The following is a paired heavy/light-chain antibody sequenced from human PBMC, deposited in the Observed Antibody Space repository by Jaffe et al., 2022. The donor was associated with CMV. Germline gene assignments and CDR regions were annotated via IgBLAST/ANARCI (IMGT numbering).Heavy chain of an antibody. V-gene: IGHV3-13*05. CDR3: TTGNFDL. CDR1: GFTFNKHD. CDR2: IGTAGDP. J-gene: IGHJ2*01. D-gene: IGHD3-10*01. Sequence: EVQLVESGGGLVQPGGSLRLSCEAAGFTFNKHDMHWVRQAPGKGLEWVSVIGTAGDPYYADSVKGRFTISRENAKNSLYLQMNSLRAGDTAVYYCTTGNFDLWGRGTLVTVSS.
Light chain of an antibody. Sequence: SYELTQPSSVSVSPGQTARITCSGDGLAKKYARWFQQKPGQAPVLVIYKDNERPSGIPERFSGSSSGTIVTLTISGAQVEDEADYYCSSVAGNNLLWVFGGGTKLTVL. J-gene: IGLJ3*02. CDR2: KDN. V-gene: IGLV3-27*01. CDR3: SSVAGNNLLWV. CDR1: GLAKKY.